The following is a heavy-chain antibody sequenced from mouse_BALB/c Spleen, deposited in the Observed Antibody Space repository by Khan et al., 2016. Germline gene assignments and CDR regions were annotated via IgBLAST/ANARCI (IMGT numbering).Heavy chain of an antibody. CDR1: GYTFTNYG. J-gene: IGHJ3*01. CDR2: INTYTGEP. D-gene: IGHD2-4*01. V-gene: IGHV9-3-1*01. Sequence: QIQLVQSGPELKKPGETVKISCKASGYTFTNYGMNWVKQAPGKGLKWMGWINTYTGEPTYADDFKGRFAFSLETSASTAYLQINNLKNEDTATYICARHYDYASFDYWGQGTLVTVSA. CDR3: ARHYDYASFDY.